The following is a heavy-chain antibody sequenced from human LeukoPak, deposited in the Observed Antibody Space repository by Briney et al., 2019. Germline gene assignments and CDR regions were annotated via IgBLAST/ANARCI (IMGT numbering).Heavy chain of an antibody. CDR3: ARRHSSSWYDADYNWFAP. CDR1: GFTFRNHW. V-gene: IGHV3-7*03. D-gene: IGHD2-2*01. Sequence: QSGGSLRLSCVGSGFTFRNHWMGWFRQAPGRGLEWVATIKPDESQKFLLASVRGRFNVSRDNAKESLYLQMDNLRADDTGVYYCARRHSSSWYDADYNWFAPWGQGTLVSVSS. CDR2: IKPDESQK. J-gene: IGHJ5*02.